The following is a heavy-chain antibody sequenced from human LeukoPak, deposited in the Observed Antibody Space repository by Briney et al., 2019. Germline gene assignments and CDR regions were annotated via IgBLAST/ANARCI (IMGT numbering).Heavy chain of an antibody. CDR3: AKDEGMWLRFLDY. D-gene: IGHD5-12*01. CDR1: GFTFRNYA. CDR2: ISGSGGTT. J-gene: IGHJ4*02. V-gene: IGHV3-23*01. Sequence: GGSLRLSCAASGFTFRNYAMNWVRQAPGKGLEWVSAISGSGGTTYYADSVKGRFTISRDNSKNTLYLQMNSLRVEDTAVYYCAKDEGMWLRFLDYWGQGTLVTVSS.